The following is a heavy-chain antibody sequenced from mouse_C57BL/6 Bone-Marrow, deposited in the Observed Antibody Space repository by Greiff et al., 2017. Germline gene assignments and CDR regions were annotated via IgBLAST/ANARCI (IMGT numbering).Heavy chain of an antibody. CDR1: GYTFTDYE. CDR3: TREGDITTVVATDY. Sequence: QVQLQQSGAELVRPGASVTLSCKASGYTFTDYEMHWVKQTPVHGLEWIGAIDPETGGTAYNHKFKGKAILTADKSSSTAYMELRSLTSEDSAVYYCTREGDITTVVATDYWGQGTTLTVSS. CDR2: IDPETGGT. V-gene: IGHV1-15*01. J-gene: IGHJ2*01. D-gene: IGHD1-1*01.